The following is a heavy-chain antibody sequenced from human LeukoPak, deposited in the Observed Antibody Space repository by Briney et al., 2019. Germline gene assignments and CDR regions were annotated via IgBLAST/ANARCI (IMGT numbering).Heavy chain of an antibody. CDR2: IISSGDIT. Sequence: GGSLRLSCAASGFAFRSYAMSWVRQAPGRGLEWVSSIISSGDITYYADSLKGRFTISRDNSKNTLYLQMNSLRAEDTAVYYCARWWELKRRGSWFDPWGQGTLVTVSS. J-gene: IGHJ5*02. V-gene: IGHV3-23*01. CDR3: ARWWELKRRGSWFDP. CDR1: GFAFRSYA. D-gene: IGHD1-26*01.